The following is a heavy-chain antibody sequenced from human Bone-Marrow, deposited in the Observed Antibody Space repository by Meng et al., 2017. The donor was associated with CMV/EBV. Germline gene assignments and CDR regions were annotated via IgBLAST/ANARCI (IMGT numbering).Heavy chain of an antibody. Sequence: SETLSLTCTVSGGSVSSGSYYWSWIRQPPGKGLEWIGYIYYSGSTNYNPSLKSRVTISVDTSKNQFSLKLSSVTAADTAVYYCASHSGGFWSGSRPGRYYFDYWGQGTLVTVFS. CDR1: GGSVSSGSYY. CDR2: IYYSGST. J-gene: IGHJ4*02. V-gene: IGHV4-61*01. CDR3: ASHSGGFWSGSRPGRYYFDY. D-gene: IGHD3-3*01.